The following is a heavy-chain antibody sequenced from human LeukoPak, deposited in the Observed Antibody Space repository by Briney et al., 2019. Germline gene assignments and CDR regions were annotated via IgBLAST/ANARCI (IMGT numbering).Heavy chain of an antibody. CDR1: GVSISSSNSY. V-gene: IGHV4-39*02. Sequence: SETLSLTCTVSGVSISSSNSYWGWIRQPPGKGLEWIGSIYYSGNTYYNASLKSQVSISIDTSKNQFSLRLTSVTAADTAVYYCARDPGSYLDYWGQGTLVTVSS. CDR2: IYYSGNT. CDR3: ARDPGSYLDY. D-gene: IGHD1-26*01. J-gene: IGHJ4*02.